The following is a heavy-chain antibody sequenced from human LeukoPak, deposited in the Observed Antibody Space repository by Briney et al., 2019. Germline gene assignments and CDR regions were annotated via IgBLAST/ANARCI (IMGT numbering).Heavy chain of an antibody. D-gene: IGHD6-19*01. V-gene: IGHV3-11*06. Sequence: GGSLRLSCAASGFTFSDYYMSWIRQAPGKGLEWVSYISSSSSYTNYADSVEGRFTISRDNAKNSLYLQMSSLRAEDTAVYYCAGDRLGPGYFDYWGQGTLVTVSS. J-gene: IGHJ4*02. CDR3: AGDRLGPGYFDY. CDR1: GFTFSDYY. CDR2: ISSSSSYT.